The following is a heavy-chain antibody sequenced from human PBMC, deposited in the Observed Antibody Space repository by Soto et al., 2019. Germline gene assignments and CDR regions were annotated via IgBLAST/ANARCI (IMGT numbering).Heavy chain of an antibody. V-gene: IGHV4-59*01. CDR3: AREVPVEVVITPSGYFDY. Sequence: SETLSLTCTVSGGSISSYYWSWIWQPPGKGLEWIGYIYYSGSTNYNPSLKSRVTISVDTSKNQFSLKLSSVTAADTAVYYCAREVPVEVVITPSGYFDYWGQGTLVTVSS. J-gene: IGHJ4*02. CDR1: GGSISSYY. D-gene: IGHD3-22*01. CDR2: IYYSGST.